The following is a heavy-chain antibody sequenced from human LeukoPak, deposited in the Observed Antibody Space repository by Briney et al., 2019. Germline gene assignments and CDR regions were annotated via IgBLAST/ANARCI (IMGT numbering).Heavy chain of an antibody. CDR2: INPNSGGT. V-gene: IGHV1-2*06. CDR1: GYTFTGYY. D-gene: IGHD3-22*01. J-gene: IGHJ4*02. Sequence: ASVKVSCKASGYTFTGYYMHWVRQAPGQGPEWMGRINPNSGGTNYAQKIQGRVTMTRDTSISTAYMELSRLRSDDTAVYYCARVGVVAVLYYFDYWGQGTLVTVPS. CDR3: ARVGVVAVLYYFDY.